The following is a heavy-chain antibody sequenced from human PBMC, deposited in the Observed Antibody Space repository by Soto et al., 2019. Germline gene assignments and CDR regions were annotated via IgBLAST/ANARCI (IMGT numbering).Heavy chain of an antibody. CDR3: ARSAGGSYPQYDY. Sequence: QVQLVESGGGVVQPGRSLRLSCAASGFTFSSYAMHWVCQAPGTGLEWVAVISYDGRDKYYPDSVKGRFTISRDNSKNTLYLQMNSLRAEDTAVYYCARSAGGSYPQYDYWGQGTLVTVSS. CDR2: ISYDGRDK. D-gene: IGHD1-26*01. CDR1: GFTFSSYA. J-gene: IGHJ4*02. V-gene: IGHV3-30*04.